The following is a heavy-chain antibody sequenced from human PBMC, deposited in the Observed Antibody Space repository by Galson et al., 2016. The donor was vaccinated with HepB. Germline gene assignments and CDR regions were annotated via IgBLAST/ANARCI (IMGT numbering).Heavy chain of an antibody. CDR3: ARDSFAGSYYYYYGMDV. J-gene: IGHJ6*02. Sequence: TLSLTCTVSGGSISSGGYYWSWIRQHPGKGLEWIGYIYYSGGTYYNPSLKSRVTISVDTSKNQFSLKLSSVTAADTAVYYCARDSFAGSYYYYYGMDVWGQGTTVTVSS. CDR1: GGSISSGGYY. V-gene: IGHV4-31*03. D-gene: IGHD3-16*01. CDR2: IYYSGGT.